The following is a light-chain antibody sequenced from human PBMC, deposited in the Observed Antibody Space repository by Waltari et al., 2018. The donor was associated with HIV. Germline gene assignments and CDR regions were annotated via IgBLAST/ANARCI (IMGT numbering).Light chain of an antibody. V-gene: IGKV4-1*01. Sequence: DVVVTQSPDSLAVSLGETATLSCKSSQSLLYNSNNKNYLAWYQQKQGQRPKLRIYWASTRESGVPDRFSVSGSGTDFTLTISRLQAEDVALYYCQQYYGIPYTFGQGTKLEIK. J-gene: IGKJ2*01. CDR2: WAS. CDR1: QSLLYNSNNKNY. CDR3: QQYYGIPYT.